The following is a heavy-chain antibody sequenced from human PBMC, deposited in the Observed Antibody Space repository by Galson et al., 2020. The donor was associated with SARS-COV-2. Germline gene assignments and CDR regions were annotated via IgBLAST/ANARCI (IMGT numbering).Heavy chain of an antibody. CDR2: IRSKAYGGTT. J-gene: IGHJ4*02. Sequence: TGGSLRLSCTASGFTFGDYAMSWVRQAPGKGLEWVGCIRSKAYGGTTEYAASVKGRFTISRDDSKSIAYLQMNSLKTEDTAVYYCTRRDFWSGYYADYWGQGTLVTVSS. V-gene: IGHV3-49*04. CDR1: GFTFGDYA. CDR3: TRRDFWSGYYADY. D-gene: IGHD3-3*01.